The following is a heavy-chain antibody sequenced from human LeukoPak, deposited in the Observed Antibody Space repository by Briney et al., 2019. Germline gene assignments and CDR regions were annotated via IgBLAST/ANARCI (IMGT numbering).Heavy chain of an antibody. Sequence: SETLSLTCAVSGGSISSSNWWSWVRQPPGKGLEWIGEIYHSGSTNYNPSLKSRVTISVDKSKNQFSLKLSSVTAADTAVYYCARVDGYCSSTSCYAVRFDYWGQGTLVTVSS. CDR3: ARVDGYCSSTSCYAVRFDY. CDR1: GGSISSSNW. D-gene: IGHD2-2*03. J-gene: IGHJ4*02. V-gene: IGHV4-4*02. CDR2: IYHSGST.